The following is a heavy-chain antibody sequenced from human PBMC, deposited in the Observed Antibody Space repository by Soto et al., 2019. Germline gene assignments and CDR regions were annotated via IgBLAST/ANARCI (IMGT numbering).Heavy chain of an antibody. J-gene: IGHJ6*03. Sequence: QVQLEQSGAEVKKPGASVKVSCKASGYTFTSHNIVWVRQASGQELERVGGMNANSGNADYARKFQGRVTMTRDTSISTAYMELSSLTSEDTAVYYCARRMSSSQFYYCMDVWGKGTTVTVSS. CDR1: GYTFTSHN. CDR3: ARRMSSSQFYYCMDV. CDR2: MNANSGNA. V-gene: IGHV1-8*01. D-gene: IGHD6-6*01.